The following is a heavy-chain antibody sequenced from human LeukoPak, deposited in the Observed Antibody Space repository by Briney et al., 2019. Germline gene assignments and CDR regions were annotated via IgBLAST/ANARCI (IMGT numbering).Heavy chain of an antibody. D-gene: IGHD3-22*01. CDR2: INHSGST. CDR1: GGSFSGYY. V-gene: IGHV4-34*01. CDR3: ASSTYYYDSSGYPQGAFDI. Sequence: SETLFLTCAVYGGSFSGYYWSWIRQPPGKGLEWIGEINHSGSTNYNPSLKSRVTISVDTSKNQFSLKLSSVTAADTAVHYCASSTYYYDSSGYPQGAFDIWGQGTMVTVSS. J-gene: IGHJ3*02.